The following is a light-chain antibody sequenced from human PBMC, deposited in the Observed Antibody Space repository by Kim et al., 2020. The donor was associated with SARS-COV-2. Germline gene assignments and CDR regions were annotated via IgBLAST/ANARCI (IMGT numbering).Light chain of an antibody. Sequence: EIVLTQSPATLSLSPGERATLSCRASQSVRNYLAWYRQKPGQAPTLLIYDTDNRATGIPTRFSGSGSGTDFTLSISSLESEDFAVYYCQQRSSWPLTFGGGTRVEI. CDR2: DTD. J-gene: IGKJ4*01. CDR3: QQRSSWPLT. V-gene: IGKV3-11*01. CDR1: QSVRNY.